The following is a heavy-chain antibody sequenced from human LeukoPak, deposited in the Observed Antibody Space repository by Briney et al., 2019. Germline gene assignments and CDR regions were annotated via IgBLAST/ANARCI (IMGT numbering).Heavy chain of an antibody. D-gene: IGHD6-19*01. V-gene: IGHV4-59*01. Sequence: SETLSLTCTVSGGSISSYYWSWIRQPPGKGLEWIGYIYYSGSTNYNPSLKSRVTISVDTSKNQFSLKLSSVTAADTAVYYCARVTKQWLFDYWGQGTLVTVSS. CDR3: ARVTKQWLFDY. CDR2: IYYSGST. CDR1: GGSISSYY. J-gene: IGHJ4*02.